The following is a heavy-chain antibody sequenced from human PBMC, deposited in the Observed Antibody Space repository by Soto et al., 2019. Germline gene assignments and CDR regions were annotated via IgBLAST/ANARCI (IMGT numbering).Heavy chain of an antibody. CDR2: INPNSGGT. J-gene: IGHJ3*02. D-gene: IGHD2-15*01. Sequence: KERGASVKVSCKASGYTFTGYYMHWVRQAPGQGLEWMGWINPNSGGTNYAQKFQGWVTMTRDTSISTAYMELSRLRSDDTAVYYCARSTYCSGGSCYSFADAFDIWGQGTMVTVSS. V-gene: IGHV1-2*04. CDR3: ARSTYCSGGSCYSFADAFDI. CDR1: GYTFTGYY.